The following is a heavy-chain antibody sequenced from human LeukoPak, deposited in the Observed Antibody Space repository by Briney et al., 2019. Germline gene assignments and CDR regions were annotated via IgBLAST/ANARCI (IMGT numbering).Heavy chain of an antibody. V-gene: IGHV3-74*01. Sequence: GGSLRLSCTASGFTFSNYWMHWVRQAPGKGLVWVSRINSDGSNTNYADSVKGRFTISRDNAKNSLYLRMNSLRAEDTAVYHCARILSDYYGSGSYYFDYWGQGILVTVSS. D-gene: IGHD3-10*01. CDR1: GFTFSNYW. J-gene: IGHJ4*02. CDR2: INSDGSNT. CDR3: ARILSDYYGSGSYYFDY.